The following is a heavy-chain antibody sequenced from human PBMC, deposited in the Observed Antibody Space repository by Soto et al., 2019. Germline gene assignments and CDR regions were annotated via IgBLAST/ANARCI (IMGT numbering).Heavy chain of an antibody. CDR3: ARVIGDVAAAGTPGGADY. D-gene: IGHD6-13*01. CDR1: GGTFSSYA. V-gene: IGHV1-69*13. J-gene: IGHJ4*02. Sequence: ASVKVSCKASGGTFSSYAISWVRQAPGQGLEWMGGIIPIFGTANYAQKFQGRVTITADESTSTAYMELSSLRSEDTAVYYCARVIGDVAAAGTPGGADYWGQGTLVTVSS. CDR2: IIPIFGTA.